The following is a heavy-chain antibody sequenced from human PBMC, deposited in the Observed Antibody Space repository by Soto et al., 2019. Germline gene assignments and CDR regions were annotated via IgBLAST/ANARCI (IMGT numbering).Heavy chain of an antibody. CDR2: IHYSGST. Sequence: QVQLLESGPGLVKPSQTLSLTCTVSGGSISSGGYYWSWIRQHPGKGLEWIGYIHYSGSTYYNPSLKRRGTISVDTSKNQFSLKLSSVTAADTAVYYCARGPGIMANIDYWGQGTLVTVSS. CDR3: ARGPGIMANIDY. V-gene: IGHV4-31*03. J-gene: IGHJ4*02. D-gene: IGHD3-16*01. CDR1: GGSISSGGYY.